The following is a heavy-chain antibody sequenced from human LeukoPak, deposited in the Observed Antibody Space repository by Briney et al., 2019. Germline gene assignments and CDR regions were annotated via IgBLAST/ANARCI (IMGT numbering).Heavy chain of an antibody. D-gene: IGHD6-19*01. J-gene: IGHJ4*02. CDR3: ARASRPLIAVAGEFDY. V-gene: IGHV1-69*13. CDR2: IIPIFGTA. CDR1: GGTFSSYA. Sequence: SVKVSCTASGGTFSSYAISWMRQAPGQGLEWMGGIIPIFGTANYAQKFQGRVTITADESTSTAYMELSSLRSEDTAVYYCARASRPLIAVAGEFDYWGQGTLVTVSS.